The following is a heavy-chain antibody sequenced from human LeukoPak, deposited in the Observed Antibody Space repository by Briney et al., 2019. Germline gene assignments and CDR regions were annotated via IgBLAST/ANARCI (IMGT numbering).Heavy chain of an antibody. CDR1: GGSISSSNNY. Sequence: SETLSLTCTVSGGSISSSNNYWAWIRQPPGKGLEWIGSMYSSGNTYYNPSLKSRVTISKDTSKNQFSLKLRSVTAADTAVYYCARWLATTTDVPQFDPWGQGTLVTVSS. CDR3: ARWLATTTDVPQFDP. J-gene: IGHJ5*02. D-gene: IGHD1-1*01. V-gene: IGHV4-39*01. CDR2: MYSSGNT.